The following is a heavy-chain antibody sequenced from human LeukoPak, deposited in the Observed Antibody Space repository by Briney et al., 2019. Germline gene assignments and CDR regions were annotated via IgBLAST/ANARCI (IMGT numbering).Heavy chain of an antibody. CDR2: IYYSGST. CDR1: GGSISDYY. Sequence: SETLSLTCTVSGGSISDYYWSWIRQPPGMDLEWIGYIYYSGSTNYNPSLKSRVTISVDTSKNQFSLKLSSVTAADTAVYYCARQRPYYYDGSGYYDPWGQGILVTVSS. V-gene: IGHV4-59*01. J-gene: IGHJ5*02. CDR3: ARQRPYYYDGSGYYDP. D-gene: IGHD3-22*01.